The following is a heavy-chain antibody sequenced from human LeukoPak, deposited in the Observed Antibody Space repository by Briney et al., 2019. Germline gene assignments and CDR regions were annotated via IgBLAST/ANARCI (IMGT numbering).Heavy chain of an antibody. CDR2: INHSGST. J-gene: IGHJ5*02. Sequence: SETLSLTCAVYGGSFSGYYWSWIRQPPGKGLEWIGEINHSGSTNYNPSLKGRVTISVETSKNKFSLKLSSVTAADTAVYYCARGYCGGDCYSSWFDPWGQGTLVTVSS. CDR3: ARGYCGGDCYSSWFDP. CDR1: GGSFSGYY. V-gene: IGHV4-34*01. D-gene: IGHD2-21*02.